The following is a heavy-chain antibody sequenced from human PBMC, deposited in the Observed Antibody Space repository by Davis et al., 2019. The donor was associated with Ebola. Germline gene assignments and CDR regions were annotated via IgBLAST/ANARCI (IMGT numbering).Heavy chain of an antibody. CDR3: TRHTNPYFYYYMDV. CDR1: GYTFTNYW. V-gene: IGHV5-51*01. D-gene: IGHD2-2*01. Sequence: GESLKISCKASGYTFTNYWIGWVRQMPGKGLEWMGVIYPDTSNTNYSPSFQGQVTISADASINTAYLQWSSLKASDTAIYYCTRHTNPYFYYYMDVWGKGTTVTVSS. CDR2: IYPDTSNT. J-gene: IGHJ6*03.